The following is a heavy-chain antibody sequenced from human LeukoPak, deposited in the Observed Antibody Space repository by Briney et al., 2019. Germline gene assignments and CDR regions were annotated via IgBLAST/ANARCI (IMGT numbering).Heavy chain of an antibody. J-gene: IGHJ6*03. CDR2: IIPMFGSA. D-gene: IGHD1-26*01. V-gene: IGHV1-69*05. Sequence: SVKVSCKASGDIFNSYSVSWVRQAPGQGLEWMGGIIPMFGSANYAQKFQGIVTITTDQSTTIVYMELSSLSSEDTAVYYCARVGRSRGSLPNSYYYMDVWGKGTTVTVSS. CDR3: ARVGRSRGSLPNSYYYMDV. CDR1: GDIFNSYS.